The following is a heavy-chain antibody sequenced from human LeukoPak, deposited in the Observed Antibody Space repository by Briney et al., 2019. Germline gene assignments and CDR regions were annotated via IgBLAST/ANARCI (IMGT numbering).Heavy chain of an antibody. Sequence: SETLSLTCTVSGGSISSHYWSWIRQPPGKGLEWIGYIYYSGSTNYNPSLKSRVTISVDTSKNQFSLKLSAVTAADTAVYYCARVAHSSGWDSFDYWGQGTLVTVSS. D-gene: IGHD6-19*01. CDR1: GGSISSHY. J-gene: IGHJ4*02. CDR2: IYYSGST. CDR3: ARVAHSSGWDSFDY. V-gene: IGHV4-59*11.